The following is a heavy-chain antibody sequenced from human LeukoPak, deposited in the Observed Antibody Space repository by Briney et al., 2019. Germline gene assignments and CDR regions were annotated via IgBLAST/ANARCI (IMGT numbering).Heavy chain of an antibody. J-gene: IGHJ4*02. V-gene: IGHV3-43*01. CDR1: GFTFDDYT. D-gene: IGHD5-18*01. Sequence: GGSLRLSCAASGFTFDDYTMHWVRQAPGKGLEWVSLITWDGGSTYYADSVKGRFTISRDNAKNSLYLQMNSLRAEDTAVYYCATEESMVTSYWGQGTLVTVSS. CDR3: ATEESMVTSY. CDR2: ITWDGGST.